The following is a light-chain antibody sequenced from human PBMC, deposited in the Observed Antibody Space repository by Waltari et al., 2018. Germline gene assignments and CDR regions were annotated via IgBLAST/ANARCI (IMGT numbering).Light chain of an antibody. CDR3: SSYANSYTYV. V-gene: IGLV2-11*01. J-gene: IGLJ1*01. Sequence: QSALTQPRSVSGSPGQSVTISCPGTISNVGGYNYVSWFQQHPGKAPKLMIYDVTKRPSGVPDRFSGSKSGNTASLTISGLQAEDEADYYCSSYANSYTYVFGTGTKVTV. CDR1: ISNVGGYNY. CDR2: DVT.